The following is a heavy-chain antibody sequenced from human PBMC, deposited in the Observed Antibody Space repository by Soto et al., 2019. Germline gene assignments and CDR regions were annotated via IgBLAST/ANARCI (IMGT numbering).Heavy chain of an antibody. CDR2: ISSKGGST. V-gene: IGHV3-64D*06. Sequence: GGSLRLSCSASGFTFSSYAMHWVRQAPGKGLEYVSAISSKGGSTYYADSVKGRFTISRDNSKNTLYLQMSSLRAEDTAVYYCVKDSLTGTGGFDYWGQGTLVTVSS. J-gene: IGHJ4*02. D-gene: IGHD3-10*01. CDR3: VKDSLTGTGGFDY. CDR1: GFTFSSYA.